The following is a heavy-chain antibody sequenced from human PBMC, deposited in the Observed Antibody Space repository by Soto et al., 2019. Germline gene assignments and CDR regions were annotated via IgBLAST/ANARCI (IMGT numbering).Heavy chain of an antibody. J-gene: IGHJ4*02. Sequence: PGGSLRLSCAASEFTFSSYDMHWVRQAPGKGLEWVAVISYHGIDKYYADSVRGRFTISRDNSKDTLYLQMNSLRADDTAVYYCAKDGPDCYDFGYYFAHWGQGTPVTVSS. CDR1: EFTFSSYD. V-gene: IGHV3-30*18. D-gene: IGHD3-3*01. CDR3: AKDGPDCYDFGYYFAH. CDR2: ISYHGIDK.